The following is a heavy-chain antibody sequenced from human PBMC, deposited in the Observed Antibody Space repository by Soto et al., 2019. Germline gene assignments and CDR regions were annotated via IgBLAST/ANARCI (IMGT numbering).Heavy chain of an antibody. CDR3: ARSAFGVVTQDAFDI. D-gene: IGHD3-3*01. CDR2: ISSGSMTI. CDR1: GFTFSSYS. J-gene: IGHJ3*02. Sequence: GGSLRLSCAASGFTFSSYSMNWVRQAPGKGLEWVSYISSGSMTIYYADSVKGRFTISREKPKNSLFLQMNSLRAEDTAVYYCARSAFGVVTQDAFDIWGQGTMVTVSS. V-gene: IGHV3-48*01.